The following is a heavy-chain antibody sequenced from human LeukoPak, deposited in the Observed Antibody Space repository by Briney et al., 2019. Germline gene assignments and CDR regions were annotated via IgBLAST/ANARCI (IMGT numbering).Heavy chain of an antibody. D-gene: IGHD2-2*01. J-gene: IGHJ5*02. CDR1: GGSFSGYY. CDR3: ASASTVVPFDP. Sequence: SETLSLTCAVYGGSFSGYYWSWIRQPPGKGLEWIGEINHSGSTNYNPSLKSRVTISVDTSKNQFSLKLSSVTAADTAVYYCASASTVVPFDPWGQGTLVTVSS. V-gene: IGHV4-34*01. CDR2: INHSGST.